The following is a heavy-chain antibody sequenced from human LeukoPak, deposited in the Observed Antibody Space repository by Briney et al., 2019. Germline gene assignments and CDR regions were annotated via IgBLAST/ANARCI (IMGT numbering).Heavy chain of an antibody. CDR1: GFTFDDYA. D-gene: IGHD6-13*01. Sequence: GRSLRLSCAASGFTFDDYAMHWVRQAPGKGLEWVSGISWNSGSIGYADSVKGRFTISRDNAKNSLYLQMNSLRAEDTALYYCAKDTGRMRGRSLGFDYWGQGTLVTVSS. CDR3: AKDTGRMRGRSLGFDY. J-gene: IGHJ4*02. CDR2: ISWNSGSI. V-gene: IGHV3-9*01.